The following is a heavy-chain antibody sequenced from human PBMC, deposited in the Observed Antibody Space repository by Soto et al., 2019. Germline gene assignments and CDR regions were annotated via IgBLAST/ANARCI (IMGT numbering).Heavy chain of an antibody. V-gene: IGHV3-23*01. CDR1: GFTFSSYA. CDR2: ISGSGGST. Sequence: GGSLRLSCAASGFTFSSYAMSWVRQAPGKGLEWVLAISGSGGSTYYADSVKGRFTISRDNSKNTLYLQMNSLRAEDTAVYYCAKSDGWLVDLWFDPWGQGTLVTVSS. CDR3: AKSDGWLVDLWFDP. J-gene: IGHJ5*02. D-gene: IGHD3-10*01.